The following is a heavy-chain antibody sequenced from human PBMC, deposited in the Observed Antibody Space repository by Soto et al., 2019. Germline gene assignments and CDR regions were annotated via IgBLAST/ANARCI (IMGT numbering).Heavy chain of an antibody. J-gene: IGHJ3*02. CDR3: ARLDTIFGVVITHAFDT. CDR1: GYSFTSYW. V-gene: IGHV5-51*01. CDR2: IYPGDSDT. Sequence: PGESLKISCKDSGYSFTSYWIGWVRQMPGKGLEWMGIIYPGDSDTRYSPSFQGQVTISADKSISTAYLQWSSLKASHTAMYYCARLDTIFGVVITHAFDTRGQGTMVTVSS. D-gene: IGHD3-3*01.